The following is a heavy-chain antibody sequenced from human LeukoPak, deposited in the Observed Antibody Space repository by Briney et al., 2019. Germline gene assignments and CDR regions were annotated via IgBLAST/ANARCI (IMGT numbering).Heavy chain of an antibody. D-gene: IGHD3-22*01. CDR1: GGSISSSSYY. V-gene: IGHV4-39*01. Sequence: PSETLSLTCTVSGGSISSSSYYWGWIRQPPGKGLEWIGSIYYSGSTYYNPSLKSRVTISVDTSKNQFSLKLSSVTAADTAVYCCARHYDSSGYYYQSPFDYWGQGTLVTVSS. J-gene: IGHJ4*02. CDR3: ARHYDSSGYYYQSPFDY. CDR2: IYYSGST.